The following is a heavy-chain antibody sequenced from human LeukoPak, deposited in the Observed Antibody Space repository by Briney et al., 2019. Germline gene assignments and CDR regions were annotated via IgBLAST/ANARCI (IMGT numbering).Heavy chain of an antibody. CDR3: ARGGLIVETIFSAFDI. Sequence: GGSLRLSCAASGFTVSSNYMSWVRQAPGKGLEWVSVIYSGGSTYYADSVKGRFTISRDNSKNTLYLQMNSLRAEDTAVYYCARGGLIVETIFSAFDIWGQGTMVTVSS. CDR1: GFTVSSNY. J-gene: IGHJ3*02. V-gene: IGHV3-53*01. D-gene: IGHD1-26*01. CDR2: IYSGGST.